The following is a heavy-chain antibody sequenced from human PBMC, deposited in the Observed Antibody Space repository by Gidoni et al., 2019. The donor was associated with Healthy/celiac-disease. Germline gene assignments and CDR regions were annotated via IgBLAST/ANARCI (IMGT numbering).Heavy chain of an antibody. D-gene: IGHD4-17*01. CDR3: TTDFRGDYPGRPQLDY. Sequence: EVQLVDSGGGLVQPGGSLRLSCAASGFAFSNAWMSWVRQAPGKGLEWVGRIKSKTDGGTTDYAAPVKGRFTISRDDSKNTLYLQMNSLKTEDTAVYYCTTDFRGDYPGRPQLDYWGQGTLVTVSS. V-gene: IGHV3-15*01. CDR1: GFAFSNAW. CDR2: IKSKTDGGTT. J-gene: IGHJ4*02.